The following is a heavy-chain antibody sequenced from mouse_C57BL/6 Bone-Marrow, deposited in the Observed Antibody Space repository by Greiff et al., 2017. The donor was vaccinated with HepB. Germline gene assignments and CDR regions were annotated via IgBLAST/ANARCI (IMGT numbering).Heavy chain of an antibody. D-gene: IGHD2-2*01. V-gene: IGHV5-6*01. CDR2: ISSGGSYT. Sequence: EVQRVESGGDLVKPGGSLKLSCVASGFTFSSYGMSWVRQTPDKRLEWVATISSGGSYTYYPDSVKGRFTISRDNAKNTLYLQMSSLKSEDTAMYYCARQEGVTAFAYWGQGTLVTVSA. CDR3: ARQEGVTAFAY. J-gene: IGHJ3*01. CDR1: GFTFSSYG.